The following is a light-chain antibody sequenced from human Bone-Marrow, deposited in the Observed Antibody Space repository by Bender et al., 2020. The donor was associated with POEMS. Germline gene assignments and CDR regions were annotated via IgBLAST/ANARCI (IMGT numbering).Light chain of an antibody. CDR1: SSDVGGYNL. CDR2: EVT. J-gene: IGLJ7*01. V-gene: IGLV2-23*02. CDR3: QSYDSTTPSV. Sequence: QSVLTQPASVSGSPGQSITISCTGTSSDVGGYNLVSWYQQHPDKAPKAIIYEVTKRPSGVSSRFSGSKSGNTASLTISGLQAEDEADYYCQSYDSTTPSVFGGGTQLTVL.